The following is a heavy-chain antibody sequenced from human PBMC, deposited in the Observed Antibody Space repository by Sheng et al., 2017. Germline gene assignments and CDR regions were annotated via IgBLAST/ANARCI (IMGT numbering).Heavy chain of an antibody. J-gene: IGHJ5*02. V-gene: IGHV3-23*04. CDR3: ARLLGGGFGSPDL. Sequence: EVQLVESGGGLVQPGGSLRLSCAASEFTLTSYVMSWVRQAPGKGLEWVSVISASSGTTYYADSVKGRFTISRDNSKNTLYLQMNSLRGEDTAEYYCARLLGGGFGSPDLWGQGTLVTVS. D-gene: IGHD3-10*01. CDR1: EFTLTSYV. CDR2: ISASSGTT.